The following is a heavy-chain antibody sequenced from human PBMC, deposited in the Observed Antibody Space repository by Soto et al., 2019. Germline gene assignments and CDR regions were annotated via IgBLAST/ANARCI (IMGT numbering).Heavy chain of an antibody. J-gene: IGHJ4*02. Sequence: QVQLVQSGPEVKKPGASVKVSCKTSGYTFTSYGISWVRQAPGQGLEWMGWITTDKGKTTYAQKFQGRVTMTTDTSTSTAYMELRSLGSDDTAVYYCATRSPAFDDWGQGTLVTVSS. V-gene: IGHV1-18*01. CDR3: ATRSPAFDD. CDR2: ITTDKGKT. CDR1: GYTFTSYG.